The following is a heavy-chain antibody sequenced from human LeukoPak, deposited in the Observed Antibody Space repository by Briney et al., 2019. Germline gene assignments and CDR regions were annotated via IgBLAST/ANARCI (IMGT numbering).Heavy chain of an antibody. CDR1: GFTFSSYA. J-gene: IGHJ4*02. D-gene: IGHD1/OR15-1a*01. V-gene: IGHV3-30-3*01. Sequence: PGRSLRLSCAASGFTFSSYAMHWVRQAPGKGLEWVAVISYDGSNKYYADSVKGRFTISRDNSKNTLYLQMHSLRAEDTAVYYCAKDIGFDLDWNSYFDYWGQGTLVTVSS. CDR3: AKDIGFDLDWNSYFDY. CDR2: ISYDGSNK.